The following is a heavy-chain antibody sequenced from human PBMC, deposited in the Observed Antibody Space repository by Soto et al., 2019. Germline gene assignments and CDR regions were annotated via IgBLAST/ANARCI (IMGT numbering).Heavy chain of an antibody. CDR3: ARRRGLDYGDFH. V-gene: IGHV1-69*13. D-gene: IGHD4-17*01. CDR2: IIPIFGTA. J-gene: IGHJ4*02. Sequence: SGKVSCNASGGTFRSYAISWLRQAPGQGLEWMGGIIPIFGTANYAQKFQGRVTITADESTSTAYMELSSLRSEDTAVYYCARRRGLDYGDFHWGQGTLVTVSS. CDR1: GGTFRSYA.